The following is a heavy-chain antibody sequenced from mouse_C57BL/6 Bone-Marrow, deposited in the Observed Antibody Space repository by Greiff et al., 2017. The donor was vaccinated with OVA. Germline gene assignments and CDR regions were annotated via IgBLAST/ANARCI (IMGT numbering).Heavy chain of an antibody. J-gene: IGHJ2*01. D-gene: IGHD4-1*01. V-gene: IGHV5-17*01. CDR3: ARRWGFDY. CDR1: GFTFSDYG. CDR2: ISSGSSTI. Sequence: EVMLVESGGGLVKPGGSLKLSCAASGFTFSDYGMHWVRQAPEKGLEWVAYISSGSSTIYYAATVKGRFTIARDNAKNTLFLQMTSLRSEDTAMYYCARRWGFDYWGQGTTLTVSS.